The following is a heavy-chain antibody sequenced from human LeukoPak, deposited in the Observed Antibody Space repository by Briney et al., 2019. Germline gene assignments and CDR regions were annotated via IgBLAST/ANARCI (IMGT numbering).Heavy chain of an antibody. V-gene: IGHV1-2*06. D-gene: IGHD2-8*01. CDR1: GYTFTHHY. CDR3: ASEGYGVKPFGS. J-gene: IGHJ5*01. CDR2: INPNSGET. Sequence: GASVKVSCKVSGYTFTHHYLHWVRQAPGQGLEWMGRINPNSGETNYKDKLQGRITMTRATSISTAYLGVTRLTSDDTAVYYCASEGYGVKPFGSWGQGTLVIVSS.